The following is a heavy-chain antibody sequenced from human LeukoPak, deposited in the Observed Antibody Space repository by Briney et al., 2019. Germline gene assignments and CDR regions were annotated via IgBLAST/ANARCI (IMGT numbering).Heavy chain of an antibody. D-gene: IGHD3-22*01. CDR2: IKEDGSQK. CDR1: GFTFSSNW. J-gene: IGHJ4*02. V-gene: IGHV3-7*04. Sequence: TGGSLRLSCAASGFTFSSNWMTWVRQIPGRGLEWVANIKEDGSQKYYVESVQGRFTISRDNAQNSLFLQMSSLRADDTAVYYCARGGLYYIYWGQGTLVTVSS. CDR3: ARGGLYYIY.